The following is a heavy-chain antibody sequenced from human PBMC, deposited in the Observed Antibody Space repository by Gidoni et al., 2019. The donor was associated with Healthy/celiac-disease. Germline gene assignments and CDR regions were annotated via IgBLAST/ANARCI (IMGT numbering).Heavy chain of an antibody. D-gene: IGHD1-1*01. V-gene: IGHV4-34*01. CDR1: GGSFSGYY. J-gene: IGHJ4*02. CDR2: INHSGST. CDR3: ARVDSTRKLEPPGDY. Sequence: QVQLQQWGAGLLKPSETLSLTCAVYGGSFSGYYWSWIRQPPGKGLEWIGEINHSGSTNYNPSLKSRVTISVDTSKNQFSLKLSSVTAADTAVYYCARVDSTRKLEPPGDYWGQGTLVTVSS.